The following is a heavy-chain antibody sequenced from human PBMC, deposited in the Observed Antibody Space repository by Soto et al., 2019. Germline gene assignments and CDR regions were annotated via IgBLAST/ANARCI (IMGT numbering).Heavy chain of an antibody. V-gene: IGHV1-8*01. CDR2: MNPNSGNI. D-gene: IGHD6-13*01. CDR3: ARTSAAGKYYYGMDV. CDR1: GYTFTSYD. J-gene: IGHJ6*02. Sequence: ASVKVSCKASGYTFTSYDINWVRQATGQGFDWMGWMNPNSGNIGYAQNFQGRVTMTRNTFISTAYMELSSLRSEDTALYYCARTSAAGKYYYGMDVWGQGTTVTVSS.